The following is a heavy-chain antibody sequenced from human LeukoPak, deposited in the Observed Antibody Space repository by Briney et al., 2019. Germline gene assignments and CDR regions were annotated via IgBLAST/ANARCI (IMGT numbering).Heavy chain of an antibody. D-gene: IGHD3-10*01. CDR2: ISGNGGNT. V-gene: IGHV3-64*01. Sequence: GGSLRLSCAASGFTFSDYIMHWVRQAPGKGLECVSVISGNGGNTYYANSVKGRFTISRDNSKNTLYLQMNSLRAEDTAVYYCARELGSGSDYWGQGTLVTVSS. J-gene: IGHJ4*02. CDR3: ARELGSGSDY. CDR1: GFTFSDYI.